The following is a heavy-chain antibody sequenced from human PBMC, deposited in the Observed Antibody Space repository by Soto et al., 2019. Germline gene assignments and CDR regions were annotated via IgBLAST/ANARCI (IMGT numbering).Heavy chain of an antibody. CDR2: IYYSGST. Sequence: QVQLQESGPGLVKPSQTLSLTCTVSGGSISSGDYYWSWIRQPPGKGLEWIGYIYYSGSTYYNPSLKIRVTISVDTSKNQFALKLSSVTAADTAVYYCARASSSWLNWFDPWGQGTLVTVSS. CDR3: ARASSSWLNWFDP. V-gene: IGHV4-30-4*01. D-gene: IGHD6-13*01. CDR1: GGSISSGDYY. J-gene: IGHJ5*02.